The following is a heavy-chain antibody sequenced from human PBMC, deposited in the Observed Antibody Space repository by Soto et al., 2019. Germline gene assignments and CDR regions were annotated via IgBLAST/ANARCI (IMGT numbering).Heavy chain of an antibody. J-gene: IGHJ4*02. V-gene: IGHV1-69*01. D-gene: IGHD1-26*01. Sequence: QVQLVQSGAEVKKPGSSVKVSCKASGGTFSSYAISWVRQAPGQGLEWMGGIIPIFGTANYAQKFQGRVTITADESTSTAYRELSSLRSEDTAVYYCARDRFPSTRTRYRGSYWGYWGQGTLVSVCS. CDR2: IIPIFGTA. CDR1: GGTFSSYA. CDR3: ARDRFPSTRTRYRGSYWGY.